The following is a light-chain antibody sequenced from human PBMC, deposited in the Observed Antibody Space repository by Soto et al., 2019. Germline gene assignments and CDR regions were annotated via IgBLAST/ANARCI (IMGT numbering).Light chain of an antibody. CDR2: EGT. CDR1: SRDVVSYNL. V-gene: IGLV2-23*01. Sequence: QSALTQPASVSGSPGQSITISCTGTSRDVVSYNLVSWYQQHPGNAPKLIIYEGTKRPSGVSYRFSGSKSGNTASLTISGLQEEDEGDYHCCSFAGSSTYVFGTGTKLTVL. CDR3: CSFAGSSTYV. J-gene: IGLJ1*01.